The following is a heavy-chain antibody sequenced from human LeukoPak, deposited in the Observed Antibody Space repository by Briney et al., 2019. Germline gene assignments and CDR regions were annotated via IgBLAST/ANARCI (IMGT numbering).Heavy chain of an antibody. V-gene: IGHV3-48*01. J-gene: IGHJ4*02. CDR2: ISSSSNKV. Sequence: GGSLRLSCAASGFAISDYSMNWVRQVPGKGLEWVSYISSSSNKVYYADSVKGRFTISRDNAKNSLFLQMNSLRADDTAVYYCARNFYYGGDCAISYFDYWGQGTLVTVSS. CDR3: ARNFYYGGDCAISYFDY. D-gene: IGHD2-21*02. CDR1: GFAISDYS.